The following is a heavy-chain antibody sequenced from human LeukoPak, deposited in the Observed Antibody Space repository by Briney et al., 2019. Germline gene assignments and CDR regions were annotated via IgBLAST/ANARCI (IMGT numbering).Heavy chain of an antibody. CDR1: GGSISGYY. CDR3: ARDLVTVTKGFDI. D-gene: IGHD4-17*01. Sequence: SETLSLTCTVSGGSISGYYWSWIRQPPGKGLEWIGYIYTSGSTNYNPSLKSRVTISVDTSKNQLSLKLSSVTAADTAVYYCARDLVTVTKGFDIWGQGTMVSVSS. J-gene: IGHJ3*02. V-gene: IGHV4-4*09. CDR2: IYTSGST.